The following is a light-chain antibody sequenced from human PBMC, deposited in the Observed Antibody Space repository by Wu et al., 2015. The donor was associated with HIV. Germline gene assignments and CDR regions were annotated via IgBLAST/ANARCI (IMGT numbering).Light chain of an antibody. J-gene: IGKJ1*01. CDR3: QQYNSHPWT. CDR1: QNINIW. CDR2: RAS. Sequence: DIQMTQSPSTLSASVGDRVTITCRASQNINIWLAWYQQKPGKAPKLLIYRASSLESGAPSRFSGSGSGTEFTLTISSLQPDDFAIYYCQQYNSHPWTFGQGTKVEIK. V-gene: IGKV1-5*03.